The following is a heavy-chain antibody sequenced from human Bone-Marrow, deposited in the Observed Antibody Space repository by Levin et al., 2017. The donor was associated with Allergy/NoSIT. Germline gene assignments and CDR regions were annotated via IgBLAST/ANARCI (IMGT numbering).Heavy chain of an antibody. CDR1: GYTFSSYA. CDR2: ININTGNP. CDR3: FQGVDVEFDF. D-gene: IGHD3-10*01. Sequence: GESLKISCKASGYTFSSYAMNWVRQAPGQGLEWMGWININTGNPTYAQGFTGRFVFSLDTSVSTAYLQISSLKAEDTAVYYCFQGVDVEFDFWGPGTLVAVSS. V-gene: IGHV7-4-1*02. J-gene: IGHJ4*02.